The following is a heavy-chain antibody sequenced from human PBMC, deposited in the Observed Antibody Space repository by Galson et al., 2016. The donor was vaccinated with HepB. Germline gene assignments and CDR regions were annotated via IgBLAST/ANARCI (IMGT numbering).Heavy chain of an antibody. V-gene: IGHV4-59*01. CDR2: VHYTGSV. CDR3: ARSQYDDHGAYFDP. J-gene: IGHJ4*02. CDR1: GDSISPYY. Sequence: SETLSLTCNVSGDSISPYYWNWIRQPPGKRLEYVGHVHYTGSVHYSPSLKGRVTITVDTSRAQFFLRLRSVTAADTAIYYCARSQYDDHGAYFDPLGQGTLVTVSS. D-gene: IGHD3-16*01.